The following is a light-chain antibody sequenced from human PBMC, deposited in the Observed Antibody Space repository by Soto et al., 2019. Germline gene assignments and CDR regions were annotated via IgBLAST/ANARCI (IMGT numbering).Light chain of an antibody. CDR2: LVP. CDR1: QSLLHSNGYNY. J-gene: IGKJ1*01. Sequence: DIVMTQSPLSLPVTPGEPASISCRSSQSLLHSNGYNYLDWYLQKPGQSPQLLIYLVPNRASGVPDRFSGSGSGTDFTLKISRVEAEDVGVYYCMQALQTPWTFGQGTKVEIK. V-gene: IGKV2-28*01. CDR3: MQALQTPWT.